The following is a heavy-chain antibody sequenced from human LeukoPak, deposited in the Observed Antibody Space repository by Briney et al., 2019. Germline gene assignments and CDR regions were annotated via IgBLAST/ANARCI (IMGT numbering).Heavy chain of an antibody. J-gene: IGHJ4*02. CDR3: ARKNGLDY. Sequence: GSLRLSCADSGFTFSNYEMNWVRQAPGKGLEWVSYISSRGRTMHYADSVKGRFTISRDNAKNSLYLQMNSLRAEDTAVYYCARKNGLDYWGQGTLVTVSS. V-gene: IGHV3-48*03. CDR2: ISSRGRTM. CDR1: GFTFSNYE.